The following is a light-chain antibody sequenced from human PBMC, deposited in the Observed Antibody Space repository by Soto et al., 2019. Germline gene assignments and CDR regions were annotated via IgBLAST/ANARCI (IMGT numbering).Light chain of an antibody. CDR2: KAS. CDR3: QQYYSYPST. V-gene: IGKV1-5*03. CDR1: QSISSW. Sequence: DIQMTQSPSTLSASVGDRVTITCRASQSISSWLAWYQQKPGKAPKALIYKASNLESGVPSSFSGSGSGTEFTLTISSLQPDDIATYFCQQYYSYPSTFGQGTKVEIK. J-gene: IGKJ1*01.